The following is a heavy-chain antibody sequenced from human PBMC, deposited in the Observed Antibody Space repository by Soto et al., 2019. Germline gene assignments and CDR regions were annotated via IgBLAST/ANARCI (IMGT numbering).Heavy chain of an antibody. J-gene: IGHJ4*02. D-gene: IGHD1-1*01. CDR3: TKGGIPRRYNIPKVDFDY. V-gene: IGHV3-23*01. Sequence: GGALRLSCAASGFIFSNYAMSWVRQAPGRGLEWVSAISGSGATTYYPDSVKGRFTISRDNSKNTLYLQMNNLRADDTAVYYCTKGGIPRRYNIPKVDFDYWGQGSLVTVSS. CDR2: ISGSGATT. CDR1: GFIFSNYA.